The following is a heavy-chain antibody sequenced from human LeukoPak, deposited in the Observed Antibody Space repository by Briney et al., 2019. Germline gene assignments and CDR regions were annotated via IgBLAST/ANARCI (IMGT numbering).Heavy chain of an antibody. CDR1: GGSFSGYY. CDR3: ARGAGYYYYYMDV. V-gene: IGHV4-34*01. CDR2: INHSGST. Sequence: SETLSLTCAVYGGSFSGYYWSSLRQPPGKGLEWIGEINHSGSTNYNPSLKSRVTISVDTSKNQFSLKLSSVTAADTAVYYCARGAGYYYYYMDVWGKGTTVTVSS. J-gene: IGHJ6*03.